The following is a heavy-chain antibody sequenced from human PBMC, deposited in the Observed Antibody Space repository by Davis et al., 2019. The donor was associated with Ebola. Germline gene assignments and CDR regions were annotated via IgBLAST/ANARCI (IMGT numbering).Heavy chain of an antibody. V-gene: IGHV1-2*02. CDR1: GYTFTGYY. CDR2: INPNSGGT. D-gene: IGHD3-3*01. J-gene: IGHJ4*02. Sequence: ASVKVSCKASGYTFTGYYMHWVRQAPGQGLDWMGWINPNSGGTNYAQKFQGRVTMTRDTSISTAYMELSRLRSDDTAVYYCARGSQLRFLEWSLDYWGQGTLVTVSS. CDR3: ARGSQLRFLEWSLDY.